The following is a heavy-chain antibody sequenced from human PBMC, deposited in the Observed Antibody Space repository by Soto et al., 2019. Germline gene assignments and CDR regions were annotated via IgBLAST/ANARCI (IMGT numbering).Heavy chain of an antibody. V-gene: IGHV3-23*01. J-gene: IGHJ4*02. CDR1: GFTVSSYA. Sequence: EMQLLECGVGVVKAGGSLRLSCAASGFTVSSYAPNWFRQAPGKGLEWVSGISASTYYADSVKGRFTTSRDTSKNTLYLQMNSLRAEDTAIYFCAIRMYSTRWYYLDYWGQGTLVTVS. CDR2: ISAST. CDR3: AIRMYSTRWYYLDY. D-gene: IGHD6-13*01.